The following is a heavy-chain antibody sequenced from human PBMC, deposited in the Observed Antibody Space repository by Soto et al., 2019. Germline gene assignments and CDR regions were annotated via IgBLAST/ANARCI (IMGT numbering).Heavy chain of an antibody. Sequence: GASVKVSCKASGYTFTGYYMHWVRQAPGQGPEWMGWINPNSGGTNYAQKFQGRVTMTRDTSISTAYMELSRLRSDDTAVYYCARDQTKGYDFWSGYYGGYYYYGMDVWGQGTTVTVSS. CDR1: GYTFTGYY. CDR2: INPNSGGT. J-gene: IGHJ6*02. V-gene: IGHV1-2*02. D-gene: IGHD3-3*01. CDR3: ARDQTKGYDFWSGYYGGYYYYGMDV.